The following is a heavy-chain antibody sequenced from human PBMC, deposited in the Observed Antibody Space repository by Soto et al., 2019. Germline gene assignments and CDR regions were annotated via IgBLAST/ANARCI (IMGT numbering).Heavy chain of an antibody. CDR2: LTGSSSNI. D-gene: IGHD3-10*01. CDR1: GFSFRNYA. Sequence: GGSLRLSCAASGFSFRNYAMRWVRQAPGKGLEWISTLTGSSSNIYYADSVKGRFAISRDNSSNTLYLQMNSLTAEDTAVYYCANGRATYGLLTHDYWGQGTLVTVSS. V-gene: IGHV3-23*01. J-gene: IGHJ4*02. CDR3: ANGRATYGLLTHDY.